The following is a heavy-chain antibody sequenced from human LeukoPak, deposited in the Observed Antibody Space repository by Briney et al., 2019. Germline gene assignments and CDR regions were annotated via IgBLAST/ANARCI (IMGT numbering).Heavy chain of an antibody. V-gene: IGHV3-23*01. D-gene: IGHD2-21*02. CDR1: RFTFRNYG. CDR2: IPRSGGRT. Sequence: GGSLRLSCAASRFTFRNYGMTWVRHAPGKELEGVSAIPRSGGRTYYAHSVKGRFTISRDNSKNTLYLLMNSLRAEDTAAYYFAKDSSNCGGGCSPNYFGSWGQGTLVTVSS. J-gene: IGHJ4*02. CDR3: AKDSSNCGGGCSPNYFGS.